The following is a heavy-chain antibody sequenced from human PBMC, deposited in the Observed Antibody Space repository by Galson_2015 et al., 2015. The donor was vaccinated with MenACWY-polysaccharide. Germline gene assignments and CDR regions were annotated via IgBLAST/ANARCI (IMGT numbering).Heavy chain of an antibody. D-gene: IGHD6-13*01. CDR1: GFSMTSYA. CDR2: ISGSGIDI. J-gene: IGHJ4*02. Sequence: SLRLSCAASGFSMTSYAVNWVRQAPGKGLEWVGVISGSGIDIRYADSVKGRCTISRDTYKSTLYLQMDSVRAEDTDKYYCAKSSQWGAAAVGSFDHWGQGNLVTVSS. V-gene: IGHV3-23*01. CDR3: AKSSQWGAAAVGSFDH.